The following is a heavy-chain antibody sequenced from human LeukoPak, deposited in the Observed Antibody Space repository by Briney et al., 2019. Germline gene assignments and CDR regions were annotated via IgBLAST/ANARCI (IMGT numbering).Heavy chain of an antibody. CDR2: IGTIISTT. CDR1: GFTFRTYE. Sequence: GGSLRLSCAASGFTFRTYEMNWVRQAPGKGLEWVSYIGTIISTTYYADSVKGRFTITRDNAKNSLYLQMNSMRAEDTAVYYCARSLYYDTLTGYYFFDYWGQGTLVTVSS. J-gene: IGHJ4*02. V-gene: IGHV3-48*03. D-gene: IGHD3-9*01. CDR3: ARSLYYDTLTGYYFFDY.